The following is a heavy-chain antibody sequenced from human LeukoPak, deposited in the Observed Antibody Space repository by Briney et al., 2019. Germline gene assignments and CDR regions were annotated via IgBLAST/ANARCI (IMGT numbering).Heavy chain of an antibody. D-gene: IGHD3-9*01. Sequence: GGSLRLSCADSGFIFSNYAMYWVRQAPGKGLEWVSAISGRSNNTYYADSVKGRFTISRDSSKNTLYLQMNSLRADDTAVYYCAKWGDYGVLTGYYVSDFWGQGTLVTVSS. CDR1: GFIFSNYA. V-gene: IGHV3-23*01. CDR3: AKWGDYGVLTGYYVSDF. J-gene: IGHJ4*02. CDR2: ISGRSNNT.